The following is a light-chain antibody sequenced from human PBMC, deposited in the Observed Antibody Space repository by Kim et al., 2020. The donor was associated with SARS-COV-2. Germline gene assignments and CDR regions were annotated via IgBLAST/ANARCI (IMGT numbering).Light chain of an antibody. CDR2: GAS. V-gene: IGKV3-20*01. Sequence: LSPGERATLSCRASQSVTSSYLAWYQQKPGQAPRLLIYGASSRATGIPDRFSGSGSGTDFTLTISRLEPEDFAVYYCQPYGASRTFGQGTKVDIK. CDR3: QPYGASRT. CDR1: QSVTSSY. J-gene: IGKJ1*01.